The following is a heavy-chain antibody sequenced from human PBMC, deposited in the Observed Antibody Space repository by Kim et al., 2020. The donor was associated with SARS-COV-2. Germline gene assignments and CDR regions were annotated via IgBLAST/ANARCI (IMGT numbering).Heavy chain of an antibody. D-gene: IGHD3-10*01. Sequence: GSVKVRLTISRDTAKNSLYLQMKSLRDGETAVYYCAPSGSGGLFPFDYWGQGTLVTVSS. CDR3: APSGSGGLFPFDY. J-gene: IGHJ4*02. V-gene: IGHV3-48*02.